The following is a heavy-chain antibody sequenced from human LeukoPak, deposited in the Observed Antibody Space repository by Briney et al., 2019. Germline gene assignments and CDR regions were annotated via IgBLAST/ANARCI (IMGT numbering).Heavy chain of an antibody. V-gene: IGHV4-4*07. CDR2: LHTSGGT. J-gene: IGHJ6*03. D-gene: IGHD6-19*01. CDR1: GGSLSSYY. Sequence: TSESLCVARTVSGGSLSSYYGCWIRERAGGGLGWVGRLHTSGGTQYNPSLKSRVTMSAETTKNQFYLKLNSVAAAATAVYYCARGGYSSGWPNLYYYDYMDVWGQGTTVTISS. CDR3: ARGGYSSGWPNLYYYDYMDV.